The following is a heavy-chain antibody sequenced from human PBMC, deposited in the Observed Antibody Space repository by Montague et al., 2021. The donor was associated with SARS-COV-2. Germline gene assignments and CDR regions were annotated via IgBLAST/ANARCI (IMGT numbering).Heavy chain of an antibody. CDR2: ISTSGNT. J-gene: IGHJ6*02. CDR1: GGSVNSGNYY. CDR3: AREYPPPLWFGELDYYGMDV. Sequence: TRSLTCTVSGGSVNSGNYYWSWIRQPAGKRLEWMGRISTSGNTNYNPSLKSRLSILVDTSKNQFSLNLRSVTPADTAVYYCAREYPPPLWFGELDYYGMDVWGQGTTVTVSS. D-gene: IGHD3-10*01. V-gene: IGHV4-61*02.